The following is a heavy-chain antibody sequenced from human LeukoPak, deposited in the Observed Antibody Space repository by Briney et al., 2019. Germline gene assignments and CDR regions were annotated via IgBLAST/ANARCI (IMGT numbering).Heavy chain of an antibody. Sequence: GGSLRLSCAASGFTFDDYAMHWVRQAPGKGLEWVSGISWNSGSIGYADSVKGRFTISRDNAKNSLYLQMNSLRAEDTALYYCAKDMFGSSWSGAFDIWGQGTMVTVSS. CDR1: GFTFDDYA. CDR3: AKDMFGSSWSGAFDI. CDR2: ISWNSGSI. J-gene: IGHJ3*02. V-gene: IGHV3-9*01. D-gene: IGHD6-13*01.